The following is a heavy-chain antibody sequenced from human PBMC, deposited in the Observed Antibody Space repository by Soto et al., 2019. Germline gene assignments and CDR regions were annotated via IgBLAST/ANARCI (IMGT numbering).Heavy chain of an antibody. V-gene: IGHV3-23*01. CDR2: IGGRGGNT. D-gene: IGHD4-17*01. CDR1: GFIFDNYA. Sequence: PGGSLRLSCVASGFIFDNYAMNWVRQVPGKGLEWISNIGGRGGNTFYAASLRGRFTISRDNSRNTVYLEMNNLRVEDSATYYCAKPSAYGDFAGSFDSWGQGTLVTVSS. CDR3: AKPSAYGDFAGSFDS. J-gene: IGHJ4*02.